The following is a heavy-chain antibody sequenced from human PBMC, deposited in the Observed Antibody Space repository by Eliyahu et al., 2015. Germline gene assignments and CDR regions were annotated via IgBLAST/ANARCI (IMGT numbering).Heavy chain of an antibody. V-gene: IGHV3-9*01. CDR1: GFXFDDYA. CDR2: ISWNSGSI. J-gene: IGHJ4*02. D-gene: IGHD3-22*01. CDR3: AKDNYYDSGGSFDY. Sequence: EVQLVESGGGLVQPGRSLRLSCAAPGFXFDDYAMHWVRQAPGKGLEWVSGISWNSGSIGYADSVKGRFTISRDNAKNSLYLQMNSLRAEDTALYYCAKDNYYDSGGSFDYWGQGTLVTVSS.